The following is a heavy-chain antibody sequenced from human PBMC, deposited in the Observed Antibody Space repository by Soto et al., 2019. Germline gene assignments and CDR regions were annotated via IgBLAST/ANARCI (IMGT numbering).Heavy chain of an antibody. Sequence: QVQLVESGGGVVQPGKSLRLSCTASGFIFSNYGMHWVRQAPGKGLEWVAIIYHDGSKNYYGDYVKGRFTISRDDPKSTQYLQMDTLRVEDTSVYYCGRDLSPASGSDWRQGTLVTVSS. CDR3: GRDLSPASGSD. J-gene: IGHJ4*02. V-gene: IGHV3-30*03. CDR2: IYHDGSKN. D-gene: IGHD3-10*01. CDR1: GFIFSNYG.